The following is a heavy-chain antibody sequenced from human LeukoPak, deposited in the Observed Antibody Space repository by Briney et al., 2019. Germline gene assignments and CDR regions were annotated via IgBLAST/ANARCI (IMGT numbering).Heavy chain of an antibody. CDR2: ISGSGGST. D-gene: IGHD3-10*01. CDR3: AKYGSGSYWGYFDY. Sequence: PGGSLRLSCAASGFTFSSYAMSWVRQAPGKGLEWVSAISGSGGSTYYADSVKGRFTIFRDNSKNTLYLQMNSLRAEDTAVYYCAKYGSGSYWGYFDYWGQGTLVTVSS. V-gene: IGHV3-23*01. CDR1: GFTFSSYA. J-gene: IGHJ4*02.